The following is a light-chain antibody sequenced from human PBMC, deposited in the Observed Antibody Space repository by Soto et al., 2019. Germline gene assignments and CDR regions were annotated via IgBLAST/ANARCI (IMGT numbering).Light chain of an antibody. V-gene: IGLV2-23*01. CDR1: SSDVGSYDV. CDR3: CSYAGSNTYWV. CDR2: VGS. Sequence: QSALTQPASVSGSPGQSITISCTGTSSDVGSYDVVSWYQQHPGKAPKLMIYVGSKRPSGVSTRFSGPKSGNTASLTISWLPGGDEADYYCCSYAGSNTYWVFGGGTQLTVL. J-gene: IGLJ3*02.